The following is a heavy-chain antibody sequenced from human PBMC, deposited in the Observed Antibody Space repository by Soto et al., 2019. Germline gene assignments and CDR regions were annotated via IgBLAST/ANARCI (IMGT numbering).Heavy chain of an antibody. CDR3: AREKLYTTSSFDF. D-gene: IGHD2-8*01. V-gene: IGHV3-21*01. CDR1: GFPFSSHS. Sequence: GGSMRLSCAGSGFPFSSHSMHWVRQAPGKGLEWVSRISKSIIDTSYADSVKGRFTISRDNAKNSLYLQMSSLRAEDTALYYCAREKLYTTSSFDFWGQGTLVTVSS. CDR2: ISKSIIDT. J-gene: IGHJ4*02.